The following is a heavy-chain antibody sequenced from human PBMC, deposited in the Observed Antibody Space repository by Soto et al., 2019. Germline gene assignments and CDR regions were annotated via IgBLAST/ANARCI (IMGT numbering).Heavy chain of an antibody. CDR3: ARVRPDYYFDY. V-gene: IGHV4-31*03. J-gene: IGHJ4*02. Sequence: QVQLQESGPGLVKPSQTLSLTCTVSGDSISSGDSYGSWIRQHPGKGLEWIGSIYYSGNTYYNPSLQSRVTISVDTSKNRFSLKLSSVTAADTAVYYCARVRPDYYFDYWGQGTLVTVSS. D-gene: IGHD3-3*01. CDR1: GDSISSGDSY. CDR2: IYYSGNT.